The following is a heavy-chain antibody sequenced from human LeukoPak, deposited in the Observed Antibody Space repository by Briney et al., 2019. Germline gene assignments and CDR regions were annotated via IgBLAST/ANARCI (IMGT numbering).Heavy chain of an antibody. J-gene: IGHJ4*02. CDR1: GGSISSYY. CDR2: IYYSGST. CDR3: ARDPGGYYDSSGPYFDY. Sequence: SETLSLTCTVSGGSISSYYRSWIRQPPGKGLEWIGYIYYSGSTNYNPSLKSRVTISVDTSKNQFSLKLSSVTAADTAVYYCARDPGGYYDSSGPYFDYWGQGTLVTVSS. V-gene: IGHV4-59*01. D-gene: IGHD3-22*01.